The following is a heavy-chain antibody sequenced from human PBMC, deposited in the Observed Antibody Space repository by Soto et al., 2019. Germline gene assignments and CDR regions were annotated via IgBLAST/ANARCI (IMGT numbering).Heavy chain of an antibody. CDR1: GGSISSYY. J-gene: IGHJ6*03. D-gene: IGHD3-9*01. CDR2: IYYSGST. CDR3: ARLLFPRYFDWFDRDYYYYMDV. V-gene: IGHV4-59*08. Sequence: SETLSLTCTVSGGSISSYYWSWIRQPPGKGLEWIGYIYYSGSTNYNPSLKSRVTISVDTSKNQFSLKLSSVTAADTAVYYCARLLFPRYFDWFDRDYYYYMDVWGKGTTVTVSS.